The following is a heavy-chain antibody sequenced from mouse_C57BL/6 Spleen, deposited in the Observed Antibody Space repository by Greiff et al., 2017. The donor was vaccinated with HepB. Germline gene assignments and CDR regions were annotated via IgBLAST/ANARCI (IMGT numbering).Heavy chain of an antibody. V-gene: IGHV1-81*01. CDR3: ARYGKGYFDV. CDR1: GYTFTSYG. D-gene: IGHD1-1*02. Sequence: VKLVESGAELARPGASVKLSCKASGYTFTSYGISWVKQRTGQGLEWIGEIYPRSGNTYYNEKFKGKATLTADKSSSTAYMELRSLTSEDSAVYFCARYGKGYFDVWGTGTTVTVSS. CDR2: IYPRSGNT. J-gene: IGHJ1*03.